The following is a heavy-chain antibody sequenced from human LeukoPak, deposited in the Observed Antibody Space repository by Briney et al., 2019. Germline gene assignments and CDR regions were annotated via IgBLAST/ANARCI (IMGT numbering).Heavy chain of an antibody. Sequence: SETLSLTCAVYGGSFSGYYWSWIRQPPGKGLEWIGDINHSGSTNYNPSLKSRVTISVDTSKNQFSLKLSSVTAADTAVFYCARVATIAATGDYWGQGTLVTVSS. D-gene: IGHD6-13*01. CDR1: GGSFSGYY. J-gene: IGHJ4*02. CDR3: ARVATIAATGDY. V-gene: IGHV4-34*01. CDR2: INHSGST.